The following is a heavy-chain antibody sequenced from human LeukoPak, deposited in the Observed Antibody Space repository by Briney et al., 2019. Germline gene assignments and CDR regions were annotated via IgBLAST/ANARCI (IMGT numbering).Heavy chain of an antibody. CDR2: ISRSSSTT. CDR3: ARGYLGVVVVPAAIPTSSSSLSPFDD. D-gene: IGHD2-2*02. V-gene: IGHV3-48*01. Sequence: PGGSLRLSCAASGFTFSSYCMNWVRQAPGKGLEWVSYISRSSSTTYYADSVKGRFTISRDNAKNSLYLQMNSLRAADTAVCYCARGYLGVVVVPAAIPTSSSSLSPFDDWGQGTLVTVSS. CDR1: GFTFSSYC. J-gene: IGHJ4*02.